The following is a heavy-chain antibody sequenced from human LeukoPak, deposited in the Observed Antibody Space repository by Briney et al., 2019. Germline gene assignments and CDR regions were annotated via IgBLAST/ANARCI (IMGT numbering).Heavy chain of an antibody. CDR2: ISSSSSYI. Sequence: GSLILSFAASGFTFSSYSMNWVRQAPGKGLEWVSSISSSSSYIYYADSVKGRFTISRDNAKNSLYLQMNSLRAEDTAVYYCARSRRWLQSVFSDAFDIWGQGTMVTVSS. CDR3: ARSRRWLQSVFSDAFDI. V-gene: IGHV3-21*01. J-gene: IGHJ3*02. CDR1: GFTFSSYS. D-gene: IGHD5-24*01.